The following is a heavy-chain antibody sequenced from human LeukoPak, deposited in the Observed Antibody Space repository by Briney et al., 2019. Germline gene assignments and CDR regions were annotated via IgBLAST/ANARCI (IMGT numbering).Heavy chain of an antibody. D-gene: IGHD3-22*01. J-gene: IGHJ4*02. CDR1: GGSISSYY. Sequence: PSETLSLTCTVSGGSISSYYWSWIRQPPGKGLEWIGYIYYSGSTNYNPSLKSRVTISVDTSKNQFSLKLSSVTAADTAVYYCARVSPYDSSGYYYVPQPYFDYWGQGTLVTVSS. CDR3: ARVSPYDSSGYYYVPQPYFDY. V-gene: IGHV4-59*01. CDR2: IYYSGST.